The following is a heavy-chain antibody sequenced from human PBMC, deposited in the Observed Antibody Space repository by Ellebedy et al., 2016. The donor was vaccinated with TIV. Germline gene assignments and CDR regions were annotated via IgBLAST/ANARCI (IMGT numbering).Heavy chain of an antibody. J-gene: IGHJ4*02. CDR2: IYHSGST. CDR1: GGSISSSNW. V-gene: IGHV4-4*02. Sequence: SETLSLXXAVSGGSISSSNWWSWVRQPPGKGLEWIGEIYHSGSTNYNPSLKSRVTISVDKSKNQFSLKLSSVTAADTAVYYCARDLVGGTHFDYWGQGTLVTVSS. CDR3: ARDLVGGTHFDY. D-gene: IGHD3-10*01.